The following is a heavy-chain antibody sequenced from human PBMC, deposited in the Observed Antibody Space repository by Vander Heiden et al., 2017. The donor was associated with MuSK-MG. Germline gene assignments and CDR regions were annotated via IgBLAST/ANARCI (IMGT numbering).Heavy chain of an antibody. CDR3: AKDGRGYCSGGSCYSGIGD. CDR1: GFTFSSYG. V-gene: IGHV3-30*18. J-gene: IGHJ4*02. D-gene: IGHD2-15*01. Sequence: QVQLVESGGGVVQPGRSLRLSCAASGFTFSSYGMHWVRQAPGKGLEWVAVISYDGSNKYYADSVKGRFTISRDNSKNTLYLQMNSLRAEDTAVYYCAKDGRGYCSGGSCYSGIGDWGQGTLVTVSS. CDR2: ISYDGSNK.